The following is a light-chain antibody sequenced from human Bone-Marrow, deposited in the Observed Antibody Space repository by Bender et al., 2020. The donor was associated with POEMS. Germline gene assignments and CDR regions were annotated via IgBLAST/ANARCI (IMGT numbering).Light chain of an antibody. CDR2: DVS. V-gene: IGLV2-14*03. Sequence: QSALTQPASVSGSPGQSITISCSATSSDISDYDYVSWYQQHPGKAPKLMIYDVSDRPSGVSNRFSGSKSGDTASLTISGLRSEDEADYYCSSYTGSSTQVFGGGTKVTVL. CDR3: SSYTGSSTQV. CDR1: SSDISDYDY. J-gene: IGLJ3*02.